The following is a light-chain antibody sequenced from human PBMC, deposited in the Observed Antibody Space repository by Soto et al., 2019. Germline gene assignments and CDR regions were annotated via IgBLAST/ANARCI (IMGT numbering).Light chain of an antibody. CDR3: AAWDDSLSGRYG. Sequence: QSVLTQPPAASGTPGQRVSISWSGSSSNIGSNYVYWYQQLRGTAPTLPIYSNNQRPSGVPDRFSGSKSGTSASLAISGLRSEDEADYYCAAWDDSLSGRYGFGTGTEGTVL. CDR1: SSNIGSNY. CDR2: SNN. J-gene: IGLJ1*01. V-gene: IGLV1-47*02.